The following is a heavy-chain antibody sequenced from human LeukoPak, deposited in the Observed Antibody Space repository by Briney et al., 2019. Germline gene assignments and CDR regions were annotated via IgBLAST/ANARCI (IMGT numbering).Heavy chain of an antibody. J-gene: IGHJ4*02. V-gene: IGHV4-31*03. Sequence: SQTLSLTCTVSGGSISSGGYYWSWIRQHPGKGLEWIGYIYYSGSSYYNPSLKSRVTISVDTSKNQFSLKLTSVTAADTAVYYCARVEMATTYYFDYWGQGTLVTVSS. CDR2: IYYSGSS. D-gene: IGHD5-24*01. CDR3: ARVEMATTYYFDY. CDR1: GGSISSGGYY.